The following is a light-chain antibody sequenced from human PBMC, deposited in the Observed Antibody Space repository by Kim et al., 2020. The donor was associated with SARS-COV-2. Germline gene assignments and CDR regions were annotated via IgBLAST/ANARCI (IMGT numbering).Light chain of an antibody. CDR2: KDT. V-gene: IGLV3-25*03. Sequence: SYELTQPPSVSVSPGQTARITCSADALPNQYAYWYQQKPGQAPVLVLYKDTERPSGIPERFSGSSSGTTVTLTISGVQAEDEADYYCQSADSSGTYVLFGGGTQLTVL. CDR3: QSADSSGTYVL. J-gene: IGLJ2*01. CDR1: ALPNQY.